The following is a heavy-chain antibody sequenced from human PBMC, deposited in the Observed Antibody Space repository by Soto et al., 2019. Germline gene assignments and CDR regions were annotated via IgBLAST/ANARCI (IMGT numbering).Heavy chain of an antibody. CDR2: IIPILGIA. D-gene: IGHD3-9*01. V-gene: IGHV1-69*08. CDR1: GGTFSSYT. CDR3: AREPGWYGMDV. Sequence: QVQLVQSGAEVKKPGSSVKVSCKASGGTFSSYTISWVRQAPGQGLEWMGRIIPILGIANYAQKFQGRATITADKSTSTAYMELSSLRSADTAVYYCAREPGWYGMDVWGQGTTVTVSS. J-gene: IGHJ6*02.